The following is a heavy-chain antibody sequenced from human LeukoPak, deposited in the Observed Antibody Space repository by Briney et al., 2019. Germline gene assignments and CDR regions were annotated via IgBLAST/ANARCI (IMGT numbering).Heavy chain of an antibody. D-gene: IGHD1-26*01. Sequence: GGSLRLSCAASGFTFSSYAMSWVRQAPGKGLEWGSAISGSGGSIYYADSVKGRFTIYRDNSKNTLYLQMNSLRAEDTAVYYCARDRVVGATTDYWGQGTLVTVSS. V-gene: IGHV3-23*01. J-gene: IGHJ4*02. CDR3: ARDRVVGATTDY. CDR1: GFTFSSYA. CDR2: ISGSGGSI.